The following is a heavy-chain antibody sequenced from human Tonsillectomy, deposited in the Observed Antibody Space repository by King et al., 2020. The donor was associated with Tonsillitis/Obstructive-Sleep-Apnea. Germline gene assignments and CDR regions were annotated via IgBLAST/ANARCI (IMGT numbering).Heavy chain of an antibody. CDR3: AGXXXXXXWGXXFYYXXV. V-gene: IGHV4-39*01. CDR2: IYYDGTT. J-gene: IGHJ6*03. D-gene: IGHD3-16*01. CDR1: GGSVSSSDYY. Sequence: LQLQESXXGLVKPSETLSLTCTVSGGSVSSSDYYXGWIRQPPGKGLEWIATIYYDGTTYYNPPLRSRVTMSVAPSKNQFSLNLNSVTAADTAVYYCAGXXXXXXWGXXFYYXXVWXXXTTVTV.